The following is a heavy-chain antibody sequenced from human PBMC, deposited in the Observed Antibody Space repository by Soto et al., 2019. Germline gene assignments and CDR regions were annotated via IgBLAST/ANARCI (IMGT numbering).Heavy chain of an antibody. V-gene: IGHV1-69*08. CDR3: ARERGSYTVGFDY. D-gene: IGHD1-26*01. CDR1: GGTFSSYT. Sequence: QVQLVQSAAEVKKPGSSVKVSCKASGGTFSSYTISWVRQAPGQGLEWMGMIIPILGIANYAQKFQGRVTITADKSTSTAYMELSSVRSEETAVYYCARERGSYTVGFDYWGQGTLVTVSS. J-gene: IGHJ4*02. CDR2: IIPILGIA.